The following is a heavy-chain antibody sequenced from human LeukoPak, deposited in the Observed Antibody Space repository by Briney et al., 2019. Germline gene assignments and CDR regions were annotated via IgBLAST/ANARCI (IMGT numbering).Heavy chain of an antibody. Sequence: GASVRVSCKASGYTFTSYGISWVRQAPGQGLEWMGWISAYNGNTNCAQKLQGRVTMTTDTSTSTAYMELRSLRSDDTAVYYCARGKTYQIFGVALDAFDIWGQGTMVTVSS. V-gene: IGHV1-18*01. CDR2: ISAYNGNT. J-gene: IGHJ3*02. CDR1: GYTFTSYG. CDR3: ARGKTYQIFGVALDAFDI. D-gene: IGHD3-3*01.